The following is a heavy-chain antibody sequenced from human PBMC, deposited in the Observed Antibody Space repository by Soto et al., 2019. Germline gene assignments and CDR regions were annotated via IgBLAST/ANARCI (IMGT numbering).Heavy chain of an antibody. CDR3: ARGAENRLRPYYYGSGSYPKFRLYNWFDP. Sequence: SETLSLTCAVYGGSFSGYYWSWIRQPPGKGLEWIGEINHSGSTNYNPSLKSRVTISVDTSKNQFSLKLSSVTAADTAVYYCARGAENRLRPYYYGSGSYPKFRLYNWFDPWGQGTLVTVSS. CDR1: GGSFSGYY. D-gene: IGHD3-10*01. CDR2: INHSGST. V-gene: IGHV4-34*01. J-gene: IGHJ5*02.